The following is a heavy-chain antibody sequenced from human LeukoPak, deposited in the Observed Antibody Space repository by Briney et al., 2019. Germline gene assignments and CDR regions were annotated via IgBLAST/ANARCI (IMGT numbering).Heavy chain of an antibody. V-gene: IGHV3-48*03. CDR3: AKDDNNWIHPGGAFDI. D-gene: IGHD1-20*01. CDR2: ISSSGSTI. Sequence: GGSLRLSCAASGFTFSSYEMNWVRQAPGKGLEWVSYISSSGSTIYYADSVKGRFTISRDNSKNTLYLQMNSLRAEDTAVYYCAKDDNNWIHPGGAFDIWGQGTMVTVSS. CDR1: GFTFSSYE. J-gene: IGHJ3*02.